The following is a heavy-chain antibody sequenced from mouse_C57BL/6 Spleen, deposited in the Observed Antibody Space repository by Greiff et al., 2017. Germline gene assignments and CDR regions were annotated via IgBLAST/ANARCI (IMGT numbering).Heavy chain of an antibody. J-gene: IGHJ3*01. CDR1: GFTFSSYA. V-gene: IGHV5-4*01. CDR2: ISDGGSYT. Sequence: EVHLVESGGGLVKPGGSLKLSCAASGFTFSSYAMSWVRQTPEKRLEWVATISDGGSYTYYPDNVKGRFTISRDNAKNNLYLQMSHLKSEDTAIYYCARDYDYSAWFAYWGQGTLVTVSA. D-gene: IGHD2-4*01. CDR3: ARDYDYSAWFAY.